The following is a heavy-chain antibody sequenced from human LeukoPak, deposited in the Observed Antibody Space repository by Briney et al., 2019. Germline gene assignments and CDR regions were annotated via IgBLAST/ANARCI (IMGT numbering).Heavy chain of an antibody. V-gene: IGHV3-33*01. J-gene: IGHJ4*02. CDR3: ARDLSATARAYDY. Sequence: GGSLRLSCAASGFTFSSYGMHWVRQAPGKGLEWVAVIWYDGSNKYYADSVKGRFTVSRDNSKNTLYLQMNSLRAEDTAVYYCARDLSATARAYDYWGQGTLVTVSS. D-gene: IGHD1-26*01. CDR1: GFTFSSYG. CDR2: IWYDGSNK.